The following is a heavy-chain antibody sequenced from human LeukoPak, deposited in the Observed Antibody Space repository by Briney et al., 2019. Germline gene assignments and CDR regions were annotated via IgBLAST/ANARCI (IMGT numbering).Heavy chain of an antibody. D-gene: IGHD3-10*01. CDR1: GFMFSSYA. Sequence: PGGSLRLSCAASGFMFSSYAMTWVRQAPGKGLEWVSGIDTGGSTFYADSVKGRFIISRDNSKTTLNLQMNSLRIEDTAVYFCARLNDHYGSGNYVYWGQGTLVTVSS. J-gene: IGHJ4*02. CDR3: ARLNDHYGSGNYVY. V-gene: IGHV3-23*01. CDR2: IDTGGST.